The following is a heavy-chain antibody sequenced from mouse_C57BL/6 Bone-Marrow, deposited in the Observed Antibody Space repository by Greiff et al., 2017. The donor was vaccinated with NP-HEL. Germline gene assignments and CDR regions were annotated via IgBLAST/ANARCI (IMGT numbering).Heavy chain of an antibody. J-gene: IGHJ4*01. V-gene: IGHV1-20*01. CDR3: ARGGYSCYAMDN. D-gene: IGHD2-12*01. CDR2: INPYNGDT. CDR1: GYSFTGYF. Sequence: EVQLQQSGPELVKPGDSVKISCKASGYSFTGYFMNWVMQSHGKSLEWIGRINPYNGDTFYNQKFKGKATLTVDKSSSTAHMELRRLTSEDSAVYYSARGGYSCYAMDNWGQGTSVTVTS.